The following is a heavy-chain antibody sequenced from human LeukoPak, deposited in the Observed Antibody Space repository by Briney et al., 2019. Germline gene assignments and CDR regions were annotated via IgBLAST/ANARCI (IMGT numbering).Heavy chain of an antibody. V-gene: IGHV3-23*01. Sequence: GGSLRLSCTVSGFTVSSNSMSWVRQAPGKGLEWVSAISGSGGSTYYADSVKGRFTISRDNSKNTLYLQMNSLRAEDTAVYYCAKGYDFWSGYNDYWGQGTLVTVSS. J-gene: IGHJ4*02. D-gene: IGHD3-3*01. CDR1: GFTVSSNS. CDR3: AKGYDFWSGYNDY. CDR2: ISGSGGST.